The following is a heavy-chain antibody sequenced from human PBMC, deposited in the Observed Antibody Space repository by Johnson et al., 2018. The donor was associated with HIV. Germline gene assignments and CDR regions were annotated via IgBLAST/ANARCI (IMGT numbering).Heavy chain of an antibody. CDR1: GFTFDDYA. V-gene: IGHV3-9*01. D-gene: IGHD6-19*01. Sequence: VQLVESGGGLVQPGRSLRLSCAASGFTFDDYAMHWVRQAPGKGLEWVSGISWNSGSIGYADSVKGLFTISRDNAKNSLYLQMNSLRAEDTALYYCAKDVSSGWPVGWRAFDIWGQGTKVTVSS. J-gene: IGHJ3*02. CDR3: AKDVSSGWPVGWRAFDI. CDR2: ISWNSGSI.